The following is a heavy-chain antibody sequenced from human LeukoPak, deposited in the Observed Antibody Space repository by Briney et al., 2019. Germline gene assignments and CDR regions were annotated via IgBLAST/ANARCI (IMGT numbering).Heavy chain of an antibody. J-gene: IGHJ4*02. D-gene: IGHD3-22*01. CDR2: ISSGGSTI. Sequence: PGGSLRLSCAASGFTFSDYYMSWIRQAPGKGLEWVSYISSGGSTISYADSVKGRFTISRDNAKNSLYLQMKSLRAEDTAVYYCARATSGYYLFVGAAGDFGYWGQGTLVTVSS. V-gene: IGHV3-11*04. CDR1: GFTFSDYY. CDR3: ARATSGYYLFVGAAGDFGY.